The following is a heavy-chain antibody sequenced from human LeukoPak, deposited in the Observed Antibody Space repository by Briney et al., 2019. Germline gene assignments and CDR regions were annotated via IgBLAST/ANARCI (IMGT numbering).Heavy chain of an antibody. Sequence: GASLKISCGCSGSIFTNHWIGLVRQLPGKGVELMAIIYAGDSGTKVSPSFEGQVTISADKSISTAYLQWTGLTALDTGIYYCTRHIAAAGPAYWGQGPLVTVSS. CDR3: TRHIAAAGPAY. V-gene: IGHV5-51*01. CDR2: IYAGDSGT. CDR1: GSIFTNHW. D-gene: IGHD6-13*01. J-gene: IGHJ4*02.